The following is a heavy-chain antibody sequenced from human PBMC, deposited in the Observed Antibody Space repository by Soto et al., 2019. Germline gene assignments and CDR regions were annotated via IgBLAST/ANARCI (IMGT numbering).Heavy chain of an antibody. CDR2: ISADNGST. D-gene: IGHD2-15*01. CDR3: ARDVSISGTRWFDP. V-gene: IGHV1-18*04. Sequence: QVQLVQSGPEVKNLGASVKVSCKTSGYTFSTYDISWVRQAPGHGLEWMGWISADNGSTDYAQKVQDRVTMTTDTSTNTAYMELRGLRSDDTAVYFCARDVSISGTRWFDPWGQGTLVTVSS. CDR1: GYTFSTYD. J-gene: IGHJ5*02.